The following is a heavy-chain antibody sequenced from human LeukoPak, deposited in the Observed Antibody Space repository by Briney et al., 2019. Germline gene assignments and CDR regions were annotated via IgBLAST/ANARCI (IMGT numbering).Heavy chain of an antibody. CDR3: ARGALYDFWSGYYIDY. Sequence: SQTLSLTCTVSGGSISSGDYCWSWIRQPPGKGLEWIGYIYYSGSTYYNPSLKSRVTISVDTSKNQFSLKLSSVTAADTAVYYCARGALYDFWSGYYIDYWGQGTLVTVSS. J-gene: IGHJ4*02. V-gene: IGHV4-30-4*08. D-gene: IGHD3-3*01. CDR2: IYYSGST. CDR1: GGSISSGDYC.